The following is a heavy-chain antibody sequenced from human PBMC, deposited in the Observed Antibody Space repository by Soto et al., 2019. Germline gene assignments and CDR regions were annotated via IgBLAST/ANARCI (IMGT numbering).Heavy chain of an antibody. V-gene: IGHV4-39*07. CDR3: AGVRGIAAAGYYYYYGMDV. D-gene: IGHD6-13*01. Sequence: PSETLSLTCTVSGGSISSSSYYWGWIRQPPGKGLEWIGSIYYSGSTYYNPSLKSRVTISVDTSKNQFSLKLSSVTAADTAVYYCAGVRGIAAAGYYYYYGMDVWGQGTTVTVSS. J-gene: IGHJ6*02. CDR2: IYYSGST. CDR1: GGSISSSSYY.